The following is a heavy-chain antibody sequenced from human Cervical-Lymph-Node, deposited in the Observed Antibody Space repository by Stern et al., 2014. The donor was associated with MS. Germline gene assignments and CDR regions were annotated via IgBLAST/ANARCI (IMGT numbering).Heavy chain of an antibody. CDR3: AKVYGSGPFDY. V-gene: IGHV3-23*01. CDR2: ISGSDGST. D-gene: IGHD6-19*01. J-gene: IGHJ4*02. CDR1: GFTFSSYA. Sequence: EVQLLESGGTLVQPGGSLRLSCAASGFTFSSYAMSWVRQAPGKGLEWVSVISGSDGSTFSADSVKGRFTISRDNSKNTLFLQMTSLRAEDTAVYYCAKVYGSGPFDYWGQGTLVTVSS.